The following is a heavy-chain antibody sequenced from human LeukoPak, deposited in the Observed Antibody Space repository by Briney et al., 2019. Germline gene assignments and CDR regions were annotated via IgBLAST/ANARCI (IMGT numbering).Heavy chain of an antibody. V-gene: IGHV3-23*01. J-gene: IGHJ4*02. CDR3: AKERREQSRDNYFDY. CDR2: ISGSGLTT. Sequence: GGPLRLSCVASGFTFSNYAMSWVRLAPGRRLEWVSVISGSGLTTFYADSVKGRFTISRDNSKNTLYLQMNSLRAEDTAVYYCAKERREQSRDNYFDYWGQGTLVTVSS. D-gene: IGHD1-26*01. CDR1: GFTFSNYA.